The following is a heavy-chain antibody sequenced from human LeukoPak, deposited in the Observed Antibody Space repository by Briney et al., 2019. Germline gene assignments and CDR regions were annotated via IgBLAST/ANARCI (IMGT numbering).Heavy chain of an antibody. D-gene: IGHD1-26*01. Sequence: PGGSLRLSCAASGFTFSSYAVSWVRQAPGKGLEWVSGISGSGGSTDYADSVKGRFTISRDNSKNTLYLQMNSLRAEDTAVYYCAKDKIVGAIFRFDYWGQGTLVTVSS. V-gene: IGHV3-23*01. CDR1: GFTFSSYA. CDR3: AKDKIVGAIFRFDY. CDR2: ISGSGGST. J-gene: IGHJ4*02.